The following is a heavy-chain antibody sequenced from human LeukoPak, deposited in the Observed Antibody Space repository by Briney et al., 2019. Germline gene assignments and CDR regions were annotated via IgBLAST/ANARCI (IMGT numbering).Heavy chain of an antibody. CDR1: GFTFSSYA. J-gene: IGHJ5*02. CDR3: ARSITMVRGAGNWFDP. D-gene: IGHD3-10*01. Sequence: PGGSLRLSCAASGFTFSSYAMSWVRQAPGKGLEWVSSISSTSAYIYYAESVKGRFSISRDNVDNVVHLQMSSLTNEDTAVYYCARSITMVRGAGNWFDPWGQGTLVTVSS. CDR2: ISSTSAYI. V-gene: IGHV3-21*01.